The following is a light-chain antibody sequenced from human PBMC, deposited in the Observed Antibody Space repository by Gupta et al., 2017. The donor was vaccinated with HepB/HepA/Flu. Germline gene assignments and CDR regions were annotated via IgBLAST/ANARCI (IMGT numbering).Light chain of an antibody. CDR1: SSDVGGNNY. CDR2: EAS. CDR3: SSYAGNNNLV. J-gene: IGLJ3*02. V-gene: IGLV2-8*01. Sequence: QSALTQPPAASGSPGPSVTLSCTGTSSDVGGNNYVYWYQQHPGKAPKLMIYEASKRPSGVPDRFSGSKSGNTASLTVSGLQAEDEADYYCSSYAGNNNLVFGGGTKLTVL.